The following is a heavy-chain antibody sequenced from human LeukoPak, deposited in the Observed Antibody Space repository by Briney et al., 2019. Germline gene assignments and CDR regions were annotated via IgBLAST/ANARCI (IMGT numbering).Heavy chain of an antibody. CDR3: ARDREQPVDTAMVEFFDY. CDR2: IWHDGSNK. CDR1: GFTFSSYG. D-gene: IGHD5-18*01. Sequence: GGSLRLSCAASGFTFSSYGMRWVRQAPGKGLEWVAVIWHDGSNKYYADSVKGRFTISRDNSKNTLYLQMNSLGAEDTAVYYCARDREQPVDTAMVEFFDYWGQGTLVTVSS. V-gene: IGHV3-33*01. J-gene: IGHJ4*02.